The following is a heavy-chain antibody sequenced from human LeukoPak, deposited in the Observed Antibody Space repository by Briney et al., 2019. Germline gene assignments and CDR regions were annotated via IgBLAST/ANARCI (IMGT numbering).Heavy chain of an antibody. CDR1: GFTFSSYA. CDR2: ISGSADSS. D-gene: IGHD3-3*01. V-gene: IGHV3-23*01. J-gene: IGHJ4*02. CDR3: AKDGFWSPESQAYYVDF. Sequence: GESLRLSCAASGFTFSSYAMSWVRQAPGKGPEWVSSISGSADSSYYADSVKGLFTIASATSKNTLLLQMNSLRAEDTAVYYCAKDGFWSPESQAYYVDFCGQGTLVTVSS.